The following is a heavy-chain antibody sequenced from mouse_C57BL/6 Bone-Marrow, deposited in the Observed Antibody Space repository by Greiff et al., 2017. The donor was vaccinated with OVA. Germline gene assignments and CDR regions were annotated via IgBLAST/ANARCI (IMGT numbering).Heavy chain of an antibody. Sequence: QVQLQQPGAELVKPGASVKLSCKASGYTFTSYWMQWVKQRPGQGLEWIGEIDPSDSYTNYNQKFKGKATLTVDTSSSTAYMQLSSLTSEDSAVYYCARDYVFAYWGQGTLVTVSA. D-gene: IGHD2-4*01. CDR3: ARDYVFAY. CDR2: IDPSDSYT. CDR1: GYTFTSYW. V-gene: IGHV1-50*01. J-gene: IGHJ3*01.